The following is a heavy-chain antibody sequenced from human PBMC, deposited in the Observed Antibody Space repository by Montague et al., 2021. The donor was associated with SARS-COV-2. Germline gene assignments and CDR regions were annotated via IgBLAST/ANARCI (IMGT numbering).Heavy chain of an antibody. Sequence: SETLSLTCAVYSGSFSDYYWTWVRQPPGKGLEWIGEINHTGSASYNPSLKSRVTLSKDTSKNQFSLKLQSLTAPDTAVYYCARGQVTISGVLVFIPAAGPLDVWGQGTLVTVSS. CDR3: ARGQVTISGVLVFIPAAGPLDV. J-gene: IGHJ3*01. D-gene: IGHD3-3*01. V-gene: IGHV4-34*01. CDR2: INHTGSA. CDR1: SGSFSDYY.